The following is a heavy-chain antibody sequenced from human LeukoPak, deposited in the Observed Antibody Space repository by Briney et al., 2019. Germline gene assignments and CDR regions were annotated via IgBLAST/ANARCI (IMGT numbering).Heavy chain of an antibody. CDR2: INRSGST. V-gene: IGHV4-34*01. D-gene: IGHD4-17*01. CDR3: ARMWYTVTTAYYYYYGMDV. CDR1: GGSFSGYY. J-gene: IGHJ6*02. Sequence: SETLSLTCAVYGGSFSGYYWSWIRQPPGKGLEWIGEINRSGSTNYNPSLKSRVTISVDTSKNQFSLKLSSVTAADTAVYYCARMWYTVTTAYYYYYGMDVWGQGTTVTVSS.